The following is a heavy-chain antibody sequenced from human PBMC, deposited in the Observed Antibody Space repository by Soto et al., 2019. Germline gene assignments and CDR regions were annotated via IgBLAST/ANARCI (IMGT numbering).Heavy chain of an antibody. CDR3: AREPRGREAFSL. D-gene: IGHD2-15*01. V-gene: IGHV1-69*06. CDR1: GGNFNNYA. J-gene: IGHJ3*01. CDR2: IIPIIDTT. Sequence: QVQLVQSGAEVKKPGSSVKVSCKASGGNFNNYAIRWVRQAPAQGLQWMGGIIPIIDTTHYAQELQGRVTISADRGRTPVYMEWTGPTSDASAIYFCAREPRGREAFSLWGQGTGVTVSS.